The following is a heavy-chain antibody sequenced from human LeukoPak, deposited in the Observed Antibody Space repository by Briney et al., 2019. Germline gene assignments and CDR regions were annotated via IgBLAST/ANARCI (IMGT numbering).Heavy chain of an antibody. D-gene: IGHD2-8*01. CDR1: GYSFTGNY. CDR3: ARVGYCSRGVCYNYYY. Sequence: ASVRVSCKACGYSFTGNYMQWVRQAPGQGFEWMGWINPNTGGTNYAQKFKGRVLMTRDTSISTAYLELSSLKSDDTAVYYCARVGYCSRGVCYNYYYWGQGTQVTVSS. J-gene: IGHJ4*02. CDR2: INPNTGGT. V-gene: IGHV1-2*02.